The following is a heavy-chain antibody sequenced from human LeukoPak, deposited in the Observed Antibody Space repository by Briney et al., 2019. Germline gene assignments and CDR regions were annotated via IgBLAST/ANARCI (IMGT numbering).Heavy chain of an antibody. V-gene: IGHV3-66*01. J-gene: IGHJ6*03. Sequence: GGSLRLSCAASGFTFSSYAMSWVRQAPGKGLEWVSVIYTDGTTYYADSVKGRFTISRDNSKNTLYLQMNSLRGEDTAAYYCAGYGGSYPYYMDVWGKGTTVTMSS. CDR2: IYTDGTT. CDR3: AGYGGSYPYYMDV. D-gene: IGHD1-26*01. CDR1: GFTFSSYA.